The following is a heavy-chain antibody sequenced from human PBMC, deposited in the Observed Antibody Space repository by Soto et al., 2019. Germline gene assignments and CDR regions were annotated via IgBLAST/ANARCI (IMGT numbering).Heavy chain of an antibody. J-gene: IGHJ4*02. D-gene: IGHD5-12*01. CDR2: ISGSGGST. V-gene: IGHV3-23*01. CDR1: GFTFSSYA. Sequence: EVQLLESGGGLVQPGGSLRLSCAASGFTFSSYAMSWVRQAPGKGLEWVSAISGSGGSTYYADSVKGRFTISRDNSKNTLYLQMNSLRAGGTGVYYCWKDRGYDWGDFDYWGQGTLVTVSS. CDR3: WKDRGYDWGDFDY.